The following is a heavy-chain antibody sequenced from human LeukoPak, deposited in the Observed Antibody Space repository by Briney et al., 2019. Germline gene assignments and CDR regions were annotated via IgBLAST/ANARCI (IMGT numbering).Heavy chain of an antibody. CDR1: GFPFSSYA. V-gene: IGHV3-23*01. CDR3: AKEIVVGTSRYFDY. D-gene: IGHD2-15*01. Sequence: GGSLRLSCEASGFPFSSYAMTWVRQAPGKGLEWVSAVSGSGRSTYYADSVKGRFTISRDNSKNTLYLQMNRLRVGDTAVYFCAKEIVVGTSRYFDYWGQGTLVTVSS. CDR2: VSGSGRST. J-gene: IGHJ4*02.